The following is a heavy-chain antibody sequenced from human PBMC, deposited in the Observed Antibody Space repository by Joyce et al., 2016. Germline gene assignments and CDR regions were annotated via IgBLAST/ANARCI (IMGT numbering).Heavy chain of an antibody. J-gene: IGHJ5*02. V-gene: IGHV3-21*01. D-gene: IGHD1-26*01. Sequence: EVQLVEYGGGLVKPGGSLRLSCAASGFTFNRYTMNWVRQAPGKGLEWVSSIRRTSRNIYYADSVKGRFTISRDNARNSLYLQMNSLRAEDTAVYYCARLGSESWWFDPWGQGTLVTVSS. CDR2: IRRTSRNI. CDR3: ARLGSESWWFDP. CDR1: GFTFNRYT.